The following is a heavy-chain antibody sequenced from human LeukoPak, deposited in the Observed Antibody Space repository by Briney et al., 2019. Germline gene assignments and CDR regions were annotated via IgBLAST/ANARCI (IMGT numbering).Heavy chain of an antibody. CDR1: GGTFTSYA. Sequence: PKASVKVSWKASGGTFTSYAISWVRQAPGQVLEWMGGIIPIFGITKYAQKFQGRVTITTDESTSTVYMELSSLRSEDTAVYYCVRTRVLMDNYYYYMDVWGRGTTVTVSS. J-gene: IGHJ6*03. D-gene: IGHD3-16*01. CDR2: IIPIFGIT. CDR3: VRTRVLMDNYYYYMDV. V-gene: IGHV1-69*05.